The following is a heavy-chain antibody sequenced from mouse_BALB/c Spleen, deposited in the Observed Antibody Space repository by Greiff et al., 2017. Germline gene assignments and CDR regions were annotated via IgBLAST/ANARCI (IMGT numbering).Heavy chain of an antibody. Sequence: QVQLQQSGAELAKPGASVKMSCKASGYTFTSYWMHWVKQRPGQGLEWIGYINPSTGYTEYNQKFKDKATLTADKSSSTAYMQLSSLTSEDSAVYYCARGPLFTTVVEDLFAYWGQGTLVTVSA. V-gene: IGHV1-7*01. J-gene: IGHJ3*01. CDR2: INPSTGYT. CDR3: ARGPLFTTVVEDLFAY. CDR1: GYTFTSYW. D-gene: IGHD1-1*01.